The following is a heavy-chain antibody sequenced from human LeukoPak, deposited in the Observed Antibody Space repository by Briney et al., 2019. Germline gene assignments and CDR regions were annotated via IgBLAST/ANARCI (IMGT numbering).Heavy chain of an antibody. D-gene: IGHD5-12*01. Sequence: SQTLSLTCTVSGGSISSGGYYWSWIRQHPGKGLEWIGYIYYSGSTYYNPSLKSRVIISVDMSKNQFSLSLSSMTAADTATYYCARPVGSTLVAHYFDYWGQGTLVTVSS. CDR3: ARPVGSTLVAHYFDY. J-gene: IGHJ4*02. V-gene: IGHV4-31*03. CDR2: IYYSGST. CDR1: GGSISSGGYY.